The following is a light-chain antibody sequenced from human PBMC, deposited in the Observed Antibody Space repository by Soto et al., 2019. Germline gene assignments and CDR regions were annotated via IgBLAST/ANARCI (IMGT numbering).Light chain of an antibody. CDR1: SSDVGNSNG. CDR3: SSYTSSSTYV. J-gene: IGLJ1*01. CDR2: DVN. V-gene: IGLV2-18*02. Sequence: QSVLTQPPSVSGSPGQSVAISCTGTSSDVGNSNGVSWYHQPPGTAPKLMIYDVNNRPSGVPDRFSGPKSGNTASLTISGLQAEDEGDYYCSSYTSSSTYVFGTGTKLTVL.